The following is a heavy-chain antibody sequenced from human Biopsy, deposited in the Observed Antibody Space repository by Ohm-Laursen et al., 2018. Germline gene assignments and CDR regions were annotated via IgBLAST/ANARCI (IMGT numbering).Heavy chain of an antibody. CDR2: ITASGGTT. CDR1: EISFSSSA. J-gene: IGHJ6*02. CDR3: AKVPREELSYYYSMDV. Sequence: SLRLSCSASEISFSSSAMNWVRQAPGKGLEWVSGITASGGTTYYADSVKGRFTISRDNSNNTLYLQMNSLRDDDTAVYYCAKVPREELSYYYSMDVWGQGTTVTVSS. D-gene: IGHD1-7*01. V-gene: IGHV3-23*01.